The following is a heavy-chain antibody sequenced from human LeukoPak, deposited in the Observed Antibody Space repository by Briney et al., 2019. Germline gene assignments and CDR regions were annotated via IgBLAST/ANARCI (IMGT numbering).Heavy chain of an antibody. CDR2: IYYSGST. J-gene: IGHJ3*02. Sequence: RPETLSLTCTVSGGSISSYYWSWLRQPPGKGLEWIGYIYYSGSTNYNPSLKSRVTISVDTSKNQFSLNLSSVTAADTAVYYCARGPPGKENAFDIWGQGTMVTVSS. CDR1: GGSISSYY. V-gene: IGHV4-59*01. CDR3: ARGPPGKENAFDI. D-gene: IGHD2-2*01.